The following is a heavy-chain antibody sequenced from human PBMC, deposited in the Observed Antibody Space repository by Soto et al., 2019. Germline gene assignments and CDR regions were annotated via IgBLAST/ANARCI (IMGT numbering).Heavy chain of an antibody. J-gene: IGHJ6*02. CDR3: VKGGSSGIAAAGILHTKKYYYGMDV. CDR1: GFTFSSYA. Sequence: GGSLRLSCSASGFTFSSYAMHWVRQAPGKGLEYVSAISSNGGSTYYADSVKGRFTISRDNSKNTLYLQMSSLRAEDTAVYYCVKGGSSGIAAAGILHTKKYYYGMDVWGQGTTVTVSS. V-gene: IGHV3-64D*08. CDR2: ISSNGGST. D-gene: IGHD6-13*01.